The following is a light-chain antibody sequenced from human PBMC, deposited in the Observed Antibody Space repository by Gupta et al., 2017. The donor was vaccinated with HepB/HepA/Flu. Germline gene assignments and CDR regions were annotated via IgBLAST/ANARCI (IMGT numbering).Light chain of an antibody. CDR2: EVS. V-gene: IGLV2-23*02. CDR3: CSYAGSFTLV. CDR1: SSDVGYYNL. Sequence: ALPQPASQSGSPGPPTTISCTGTSSDVGYYNLVSWFKPHPGRAPKLIIYEVSKRPSGVSNRFSGSKSGNTASLTISGLQAEDEADYYCCSYAGSFTLVFGGGTELTVL. J-gene: IGLJ3*02.